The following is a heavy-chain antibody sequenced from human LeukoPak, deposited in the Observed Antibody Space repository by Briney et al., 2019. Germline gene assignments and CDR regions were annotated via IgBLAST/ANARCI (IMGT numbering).Heavy chain of an antibody. J-gene: IGHJ4*02. CDR3: AGNYYGSGSYYSEDRY. V-gene: IGHV4-61*02. CDR1: GGSISSGSYY. D-gene: IGHD3-10*01. CDR2: IYTSGST. Sequence: PSETLSLTCTVSGGSISSGSYYWSWIRQPAGKGLEWIGRIYTSGSTNYNPSLKSLVTISVDTSKNQFSLKLSSVTAADTAVYYCAGNYYGSGSYYSEDRYWGQGTLVTVSS.